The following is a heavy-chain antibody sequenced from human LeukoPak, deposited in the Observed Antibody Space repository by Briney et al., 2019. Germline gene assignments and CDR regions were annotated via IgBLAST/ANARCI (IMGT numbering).Heavy chain of an antibody. Sequence: PGRSLRLSCAASGFTFDDYAMHWVRQAPGKGLEWVSGISWNSGSIYYADSVKGRFTISRDNAKNSLYLQMNSLRAEDTAVYYCARVPTYDYVWGSYRHFDYWGQGTLVTVSS. J-gene: IGHJ4*02. V-gene: IGHV3-9*01. CDR2: ISWNSGSI. CDR3: ARVPTYDYVWGSYRHFDY. D-gene: IGHD3-16*02. CDR1: GFTFDDYA.